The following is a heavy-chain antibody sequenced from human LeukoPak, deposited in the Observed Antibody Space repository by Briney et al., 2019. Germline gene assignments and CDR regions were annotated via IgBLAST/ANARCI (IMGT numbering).Heavy chain of an antibody. D-gene: IGHD3-10*01. Sequence: PSETLSLTCAVYGGSFSGYYWSWIRQPPGKGLEWIGEINHSGSTNYNPSLKSRVTISVDTSKNQFSLKLRSVTAADTAVYYCARGGRYYDYGSAKRLFDYWGQGTLVTVSS. CDR2: INHSGST. V-gene: IGHV4-34*01. J-gene: IGHJ4*02. CDR1: GGSFSGYY. CDR3: ARGGRYYDYGSAKRLFDY.